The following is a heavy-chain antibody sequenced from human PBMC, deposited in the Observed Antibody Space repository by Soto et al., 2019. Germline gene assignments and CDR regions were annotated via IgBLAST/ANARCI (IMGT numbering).Heavy chain of an antibody. J-gene: IGHJ4*02. D-gene: IGHD3-22*01. Sequence: SETLSLTCTVSGGSISSGGYYWSWIRQHPGKGLEWIGYIYYSGSTYYNPSLKSRVTISVDTSKNQFSLRLSSVTAADTAVYYCARVPKDSSGYPNGFDYWGQGTLVTVSS. CDR2: IYYSGST. CDR3: ARVPKDSSGYPNGFDY. V-gene: IGHV4-31*03. CDR1: GGSISSGGYY.